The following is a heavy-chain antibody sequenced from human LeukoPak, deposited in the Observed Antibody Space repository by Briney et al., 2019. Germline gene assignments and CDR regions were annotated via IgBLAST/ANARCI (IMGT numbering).Heavy chain of an antibody. CDR2: IKSKTDGGTT. CDR1: GFTFSNAW. D-gene: IGHD6-19*01. V-gene: IGHV3-15*01. Sequence: AGGSLRLSCAASGFTFSNAWMSWVRQAPGKGLEWVGRIKSKTDGGTTDYAAPVKGRFTISRDDSKNTLYLQMNSLKTEDTAVYYCAKVMRTGWYPLEWGQGTLVTVSS. CDR3: AKVMRTGWYPLE. J-gene: IGHJ4*02.